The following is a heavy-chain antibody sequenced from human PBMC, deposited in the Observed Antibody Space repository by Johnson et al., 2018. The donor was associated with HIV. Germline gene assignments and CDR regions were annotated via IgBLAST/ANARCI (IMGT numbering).Heavy chain of an antibody. V-gene: IGHV3-30-3*01. CDR2: ISYDGSNK. CDR1: RFTFNSYA. Sequence: QVQLVESGGGLVKQGGSLRLSCAASRFTFNSYAMHWVRQAPGKGLEWVAVISYDGSNKYYADSVKGRFTISRDNSKNTLYLQMNSLRAEDTAVYYCARGRKTVTTVRPSAFDIWGQGTMVTVSS. CDR3: ARGRKTVTTVRPSAFDI. J-gene: IGHJ3*02. D-gene: IGHD4-17*01.